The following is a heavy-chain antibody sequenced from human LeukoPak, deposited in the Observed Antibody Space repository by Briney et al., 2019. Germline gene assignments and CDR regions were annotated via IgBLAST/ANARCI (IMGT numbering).Heavy chain of an antibody. CDR2: ISTYNGNT. D-gene: IGHD6-19*01. CDR1: GYTFPSYG. V-gene: IGHV1-18*01. CDR3: ARDPRIAVAGIGSDY. J-gene: IGHJ4*02. Sequence: ASVKVSCKASGYTFPSYGISWVRQGPGQGLEWMGWISTYNGNTNYAQKLQGRVTMTTDTSTSTAYMELRSLRSDDTAVYYCARDPRIAVAGIGSDYWGQGTLVTVSS.